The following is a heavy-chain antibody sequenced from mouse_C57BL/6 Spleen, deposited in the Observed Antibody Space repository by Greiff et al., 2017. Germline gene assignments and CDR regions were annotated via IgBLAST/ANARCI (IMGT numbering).Heavy chain of an antibody. J-gene: IGHJ4*01. V-gene: IGHV1-81*01. CDR3: GGSPANYYAMDY. CDR1: GYTFTSYG. CDR2: IYPRSGDT. Sequence: ESGAELARPGASVKLSCKASGYTFTSYGISWVKQRTGQGLEWIGEIYPRSGDTYYNEKFKGKATLTADKSSSTAYMELRSLTSADSAVYYCGGSPANYYAMDYWGQGTSVTVSS.